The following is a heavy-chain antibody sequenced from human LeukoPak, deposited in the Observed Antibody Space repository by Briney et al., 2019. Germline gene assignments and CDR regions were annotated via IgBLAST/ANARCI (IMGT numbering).Heavy chain of an antibody. D-gene: IGHD6-13*01. J-gene: IGHJ6*02. CDR2: INGDGSST. CDR1: GFTFSSYW. V-gene: IGHV3-74*01. Sequence: GGSLRLSCAASGFTFSSYWMHWVRQAPGKGLVWVSRINGDGSSTSYADSVKGRFTISRDNAKNTLYLQMNSLRAEDTAVYYCARSSIAAAGLDYYGMDVWGQGTTVTVSS. CDR3: ARSSIAAAGLDYYGMDV.